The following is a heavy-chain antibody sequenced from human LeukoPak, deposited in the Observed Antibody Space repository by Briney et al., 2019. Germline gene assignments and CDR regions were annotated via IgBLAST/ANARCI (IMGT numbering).Heavy chain of an antibody. J-gene: IGHJ5*02. D-gene: IGHD1-26*01. CDR1: GGSFTGYY. CDR3: VRGPDSGSYYAWFDP. CDR2: INHSGST. V-gene: IGHV4-34*01. Sequence: PSETLSLTCAVYGGSFTGYYWSWIRQPPGKGLEWIGEINHSGSTNYNPSLMSRVTISKDTSKNQFSLRLTSVTAADTAVYYCVRGPDSGSYYAWFDPWGQGTLVTVSS.